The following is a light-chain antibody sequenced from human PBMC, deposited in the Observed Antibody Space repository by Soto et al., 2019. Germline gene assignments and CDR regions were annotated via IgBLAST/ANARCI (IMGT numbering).Light chain of an antibody. CDR1: QSISSIY. CDR2: GVS. V-gene: IGKV3-20*01. CDR3: QHYGRSPRT. J-gene: IGKJ1*01. Sequence: EIVLTQSPGTLSLSPGERATLSCRASQSISSIYLAWYQQKPGQAPRLLIYGVSSRATGIPDRFSGSGSGTDFTLTISRLEPEDFAVYYCQHYGRSPRTFGQGTKVEIK.